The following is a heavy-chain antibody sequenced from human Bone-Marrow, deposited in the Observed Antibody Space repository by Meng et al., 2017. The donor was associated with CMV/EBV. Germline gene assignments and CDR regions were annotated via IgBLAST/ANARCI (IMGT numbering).Heavy chain of an antibody. CDR2: VNTKRGHT. CDR3: AREGGFLLYGLDV. D-gene: IGHD6-25*01. CDR1: GYSFTIND. V-gene: IGHV1-8*02. J-gene: IGHJ6*02. Sequence: ASVKVSCKASGYSFTINDINWVRQAPGQGLEWMGWVNTKRGHTRYAQKFQGRLSITRDTSRTTAYMELTNLRSDDTAVYYCAREGGFLLYGLDVWGQGTTVTVSS.